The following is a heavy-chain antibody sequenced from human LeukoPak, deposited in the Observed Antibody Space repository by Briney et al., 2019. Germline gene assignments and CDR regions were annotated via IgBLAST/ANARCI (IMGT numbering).Heavy chain of an antibody. Sequence: ASVKVSCKASGYTFTSYGISWVRQAPGQGLEWMGRISAYNGNTNYAQKLQGRVTMTTDTSTSTAYMELRSLRSDDTAVYYCARGVHYYGSGSYSYYYYYYMDVWGKGTTVTVSS. CDR1: GYTFTSYG. D-gene: IGHD3-10*01. CDR3: ARGVHYYGSGSYSYYYYYYMDV. V-gene: IGHV1-18*01. CDR2: ISAYNGNT. J-gene: IGHJ6*03.